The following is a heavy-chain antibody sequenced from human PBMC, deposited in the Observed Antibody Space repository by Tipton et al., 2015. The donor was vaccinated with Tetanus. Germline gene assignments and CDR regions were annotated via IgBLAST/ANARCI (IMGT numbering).Heavy chain of an antibody. J-gene: IGHJ3*01. D-gene: IGHD1-26*01. CDR3: ANDAYSGSSDAFDV. CDR1: GFSFSSYA. V-gene: IGHV3-23*01. CDR2: ISGSGGST. Sequence: GSLRLSCAGPGFSFSSYAMSWVRQAPGRGLEWVSLISGSGGSTYYADSVKGRFTISRDNSKNTLFLQMNSLRAEDTAVYYCANDAYSGSSDAFDVWGQGTMVTVSS.